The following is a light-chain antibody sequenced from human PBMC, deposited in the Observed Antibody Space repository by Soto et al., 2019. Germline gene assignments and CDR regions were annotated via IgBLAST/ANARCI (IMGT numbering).Light chain of an antibody. CDR2: EVS. Sequence: QSALTQPASVSGSRGQSITISCTGTSSDVGGYNYVSWYQQHPGKAPKLMMSEVSNRPSGVSNRFSGSKSGNTASLTISGLQAEDEADYYCSSYTSSSTYVFGTGTKLTVL. CDR3: SSYTSSSTYV. CDR1: SSDVGGYNY. V-gene: IGLV2-14*01. J-gene: IGLJ1*01.